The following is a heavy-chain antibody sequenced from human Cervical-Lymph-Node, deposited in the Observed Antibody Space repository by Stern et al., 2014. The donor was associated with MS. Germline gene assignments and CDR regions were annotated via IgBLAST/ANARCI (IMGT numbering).Heavy chain of an antibody. CDR3: ARETMIQGADGFYYYYGMDV. Sequence: GQLVESGGGLVKPGGPLRLSWAAPGFTFFNYRMNWVRQAPGKGLEWCSSNSGGRGYIYDADSVKGRCTISRYNANSSLYLQMNSLRAEDTAVYYCARETMIQGADGFYYYYGMDVWGLGTTVTVSS. J-gene: IGHJ6*02. CDR1: GFTFFNYR. CDR2: NSGGRGYI. D-gene: IGHD3-10*01. V-gene: IGHV3-21*01.